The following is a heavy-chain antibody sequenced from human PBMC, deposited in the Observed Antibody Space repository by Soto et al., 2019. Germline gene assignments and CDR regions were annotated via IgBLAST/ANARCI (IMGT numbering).Heavy chain of an antibody. CDR1: GGSISSGGYY. Sequence: KPSETLSLTCTFSGGSISSGGYYWSWIRQHPGKGLEWIGYIYYSGSTYYNPSLKSRVTISVDTSKNQFSLKLSSVTAADTAVYYCARGRTGNDAFYICAQRTTVTVS. D-gene: IGHD1-1*01. V-gene: IGHV4-31*03. CDR2: IYYSGST. CDR3: ARGRTGNDAFYI. J-gene: IGHJ3*02.